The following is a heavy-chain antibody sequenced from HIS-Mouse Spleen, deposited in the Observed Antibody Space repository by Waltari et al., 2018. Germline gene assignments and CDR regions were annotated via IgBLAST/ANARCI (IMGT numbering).Heavy chain of an antibody. CDR3: ARIADGYTSGWYAFDY. CDR2: IDWDDDK. D-gene: IGHD6-19*01. CDR1: GFSLSTSGMC. V-gene: IGHV2-70*15. J-gene: IGHJ4*02. Sequence: QVTLRESGPALVKPTQTLTLTCTFSGFSLSTSGMCVSWIRQPPGKAREWLARIDWDDDKYYSTSLKTRLTISRDTSKNQVVLTMTNMDPLDTATYYCARIADGYTSGWYAFDYWGQGTLVTVSS.